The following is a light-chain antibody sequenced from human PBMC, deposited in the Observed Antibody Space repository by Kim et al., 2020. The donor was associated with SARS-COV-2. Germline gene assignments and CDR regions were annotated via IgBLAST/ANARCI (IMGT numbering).Light chain of an antibody. CDR3: QQYNSYRYT. Sequence: SASVGDRVNITCRASQSSSSWLAWYQQKPGKAPKLLIYKASSLESGVPSRFSGSGSGTEFTLTISSLQPDDFATYYCQQYNSYRYTFGQGTKLEI. V-gene: IGKV1-5*03. CDR1: QSSSSW. CDR2: KAS. J-gene: IGKJ2*01.